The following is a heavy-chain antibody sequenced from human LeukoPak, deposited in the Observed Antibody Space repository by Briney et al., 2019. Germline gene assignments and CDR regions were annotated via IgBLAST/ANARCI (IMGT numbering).Heavy chain of an antibody. CDR2: MNPNSGNT. J-gene: IGHJ6*03. D-gene: IGHD3-10*01. Sequence: GASVKVSCKASGYTFTGYYMHWVRQAPGQGLEWMGWMNPNSGNTGYAQKFQGRVTMTRNTSISTAYMELSSLRSEDTAVYYCARGGITMVTYYYYYYMDVWGKGTTVTISS. CDR1: GYTFTGYY. V-gene: IGHV1-8*02. CDR3: ARGGITMVTYYYYYYMDV.